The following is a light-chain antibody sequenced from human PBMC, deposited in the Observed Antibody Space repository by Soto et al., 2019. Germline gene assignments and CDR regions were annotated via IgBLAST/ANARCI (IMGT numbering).Light chain of an antibody. CDR1: QSIARNY. V-gene: IGKV3-20*01. J-gene: IGKJ4*01. CDR2: DAS. Sequence: EILLTQSPDTLSLSPGERATLSCRASQSIARNYSAWYQHKPGQPPRLLIYDASSRATGIPDRFSGSGSGTDFILTISRLEAEDVAVYFCQQCATSPLTFGGGTKVEIK. CDR3: QQCATSPLT.